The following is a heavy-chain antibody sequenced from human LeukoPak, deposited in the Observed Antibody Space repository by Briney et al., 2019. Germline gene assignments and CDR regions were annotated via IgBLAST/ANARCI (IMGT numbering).Heavy chain of an antibody. J-gene: IGHJ3*01. D-gene: IGHD6-6*01. CDR2: ITSSTRTI. CDR1: GFTFRSYS. V-gene: IGHV3-48*04. CDR3: TRSITMSMENAFDV. Sequence: GGSLRLSCAASGFTFRSYSVSWVRQAPGRGLEWISYITSSTRTIKYADSVQGRVTISRDNAKNLLYLQMNRLRAEDTAVYYCTRSITMSMENAFDVWGQGTMVTVSS.